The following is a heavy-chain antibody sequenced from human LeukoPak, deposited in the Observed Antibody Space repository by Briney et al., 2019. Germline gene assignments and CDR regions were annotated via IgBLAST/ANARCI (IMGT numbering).Heavy chain of an antibody. CDR2: INPNSGGT. J-gene: IGHJ4*02. D-gene: IGHD5-12*01. CDR1: GYTFTGYY. CDR3: ARDRGRDGYDSFNFDY. Sequence: ASVKVSCKASGYTFTGYYMHWVRQAPGQGLEWMGWINPNSGGTNYAQKFQGRVTMTRDTSISTAYMELSRLRSDDTAVYYCARDRGRDGYDSFNFDYWGQGTLVTVSS. V-gene: IGHV1-2*02.